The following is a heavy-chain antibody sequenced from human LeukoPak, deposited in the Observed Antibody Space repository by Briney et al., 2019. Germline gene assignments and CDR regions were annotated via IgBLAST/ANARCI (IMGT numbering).Heavy chain of an antibody. CDR2: INPSGGST. D-gene: IGHD3-22*01. Sequence: ASVRVSCKASGYTFTSYYMHWVRQAPAQGLEWMGIINPSGGSTSYAQKFQGRVTMTRDTSTSTVYMELSSLRSEDTAVYYCARVGYYYDSSGYYNYWGQGTLVTVSS. J-gene: IGHJ4*02. V-gene: IGHV1-46*03. CDR3: ARVGYYYDSSGYYNY. CDR1: GYTFTSYY.